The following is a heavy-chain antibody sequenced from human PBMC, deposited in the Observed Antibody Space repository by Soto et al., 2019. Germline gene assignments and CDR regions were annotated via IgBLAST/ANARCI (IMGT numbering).Heavy chain of an antibody. J-gene: IGHJ5*02. CDR3: ARALDVQLYGWFDP. CDR2: IIPIFGTA. CDR1: GGTFSSYA. Sequence: QVQLVQSGAEVKKPGSSVKVSCKASGGTFSSYAISWVRQAPGQGLEWMGGIIPIFGTANYAQKFQGRVTXXAXESXSTAYMELSSLRSEDTAVYYCARALDVQLYGWFDPWGQGTLVTVSS. V-gene: IGHV1-69*12. D-gene: IGHD1-1*01.